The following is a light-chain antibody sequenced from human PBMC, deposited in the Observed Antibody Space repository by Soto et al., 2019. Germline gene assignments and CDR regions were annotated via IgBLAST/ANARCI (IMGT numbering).Light chain of an antibody. Sequence: QSVLTQPASVSGSPGQSITISCTGTSSDVGGFNYVSWYQQHPGKAPKLMIYDVTNRPSGVSYRFSGSKSGNTAFLTISGLQAEDEADYYCNSYTSSSTYVFGTGTQLTVL. V-gene: IGLV2-14*03. CDR3: NSYTSSSTYV. CDR1: SSDVGGFNY. J-gene: IGLJ1*01. CDR2: DVT.